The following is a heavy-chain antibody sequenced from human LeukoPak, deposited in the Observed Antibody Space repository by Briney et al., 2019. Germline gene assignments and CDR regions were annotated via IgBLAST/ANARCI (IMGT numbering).Heavy chain of an antibody. CDR3: ARDLPVQLWSHDY. CDR2: IYSGGST. D-gene: IGHD5-18*01. V-gene: IGHV3-53*01. Sequence: GGSLRLSCAASGFTVSSNYMSWVRQAPGKGLEWVSVIYSGGSTYYADSVKGRFTISRDNSKNTLYLQMNSLRAEDTAVYYCARDLPVQLWSHDYWGQGALVIVSS. CDR1: GFTVSSNY. J-gene: IGHJ4*02.